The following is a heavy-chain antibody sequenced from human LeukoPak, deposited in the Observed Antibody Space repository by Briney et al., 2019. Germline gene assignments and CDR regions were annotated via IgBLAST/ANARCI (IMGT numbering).Heavy chain of an antibody. CDR2: INTGNGNT. D-gene: IGHD5-24*01. V-gene: IGHV1-3*04. J-gene: IGHJ4*02. Sequence: GASVTVSCKASGYTLTSYAIHWVRQAPGQRPEWMGWINTGNGNTKYSQKFQGRVTITRDTSASTAYMELSSLTSEDTAVYYCTRGRWSATTASYYLDFWGQGTLVTVSS. CDR3: TRGRWSATTASYYLDF. CDR1: GYTLTSYA.